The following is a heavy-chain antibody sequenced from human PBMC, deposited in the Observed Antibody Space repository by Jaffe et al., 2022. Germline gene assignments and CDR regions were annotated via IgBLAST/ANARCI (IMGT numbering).Heavy chain of an antibody. Sequence: QITLKESGPTLVKPTQTLTLTCTFSGFSLSTSGVGVAWIRQPPGKALEWLALIYWDDDKRYSPSLKSRLTITKDTSKNQVVLTMTNMDPVDTATYYCAHSSLSYYYGSGRGYFDYWGQGTLVTVSS. CDR1: GFSLSTSGVG. CDR3: AHSSLSYYYGSGRGYFDY. J-gene: IGHJ4*02. V-gene: IGHV2-5*02. D-gene: IGHD3-10*01. CDR2: IYWDDDK.